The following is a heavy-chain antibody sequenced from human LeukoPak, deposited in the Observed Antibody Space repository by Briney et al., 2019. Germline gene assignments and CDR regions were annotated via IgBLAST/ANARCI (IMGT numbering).Heavy chain of an antibody. CDR2: VSGSGGRT. CDR3: ARASETYYFDY. V-gene: IGHV3-23*01. D-gene: IGHD1-26*01. CDR1: GFSFSNYA. Sequence: GGSLRLSCAASGFSFSNYAMSWVRPAPGKGLEWVSTVSGSGGRTSYADSVKGRFTISRDNSKNTLYLQMNSLRAEDTAVYYCARASETYYFDYWGQGTLVTVSS. J-gene: IGHJ4*02.